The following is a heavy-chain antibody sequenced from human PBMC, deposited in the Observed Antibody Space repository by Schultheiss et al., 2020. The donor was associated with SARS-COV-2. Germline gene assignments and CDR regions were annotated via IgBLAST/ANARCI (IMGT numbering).Heavy chain of an antibody. CDR2: IDPSDSYT. J-gene: IGHJ4*02. D-gene: IGHD3-22*01. V-gene: IGHV5-10-1*01. CDR3: ARHGADYYDSSAIISRDYFDY. Sequence: GGSLRLSCKGSGYSFTSYWIGWVRQMPGKGLEWMGRIDPSDSYTNYSPSFQGHVTISADKSISTAYLQWSSLKASDTAMYYCARHGADYYDSSAIISRDYFDYWGQGALVTVSS. CDR1: GYSFTSYW.